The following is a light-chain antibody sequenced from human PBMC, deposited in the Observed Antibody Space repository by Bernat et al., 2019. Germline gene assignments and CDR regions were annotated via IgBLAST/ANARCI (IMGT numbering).Light chain of an antibody. J-gene: IGLJ1*01. Sequence: QSALTQPASVSGSSGQSITISCTGTSSDVGGYNYVSWYQQHPGKAPKLMIYDVSNRPSGVSNSFSGSKSGNTASLTISELQAEDEADYYCSSYTSSSTLRVFGPGTNVTV. CDR3: SSYTSSSTLRV. V-gene: IGLV2-14*01. CDR2: DVS. CDR1: SSDVGGYNY.